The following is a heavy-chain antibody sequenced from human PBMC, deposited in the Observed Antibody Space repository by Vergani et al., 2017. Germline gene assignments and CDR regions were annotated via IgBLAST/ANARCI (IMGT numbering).Heavy chain of an antibody. Sequence: EVQLVQSGAEVKKPGESLRISCKCSGYSFTSYWISWVRQMPGKGLEWMGRIDPSDSYTNYSPSFQGHVTISADKSISTAYLQWSSLKASDTAMYYCARDMEGYYGDSPGRDYWGQGTLVTVSS. D-gene: IGHD4-17*01. J-gene: IGHJ4*02. CDR3: ARDMEGYYGDSPGRDY. CDR2: IDPSDSYT. V-gene: IGHV5-10-1*01. CDR1: GYSFTSYW.